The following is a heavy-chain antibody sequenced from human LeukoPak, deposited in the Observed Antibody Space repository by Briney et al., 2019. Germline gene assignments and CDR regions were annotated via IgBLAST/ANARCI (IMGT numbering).Heavy chain of an antibody. V-gene: IGHV5-51*01. J-gene: IGHJ4*02. CDR3: ARHGPHTSLYGSGSYSFDY. CDR2: IYPGDSDT. D-gene: IGHD3-10*01. CDR1: GYSFTSQW. Sequence: GESLKISCKGSGYSFTSQWIGWVRQMPGKGLEWMGIIYPGDSDTRYSPSFQGQVTISADKSISTAYLQWSSLKASDTAMYYCARHGPHTSLYGSGSYSFDYWGQGTLVTVSS.